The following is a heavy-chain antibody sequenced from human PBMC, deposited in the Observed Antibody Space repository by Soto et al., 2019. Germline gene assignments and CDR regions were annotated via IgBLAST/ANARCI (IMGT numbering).Heavy chain of an antibody. J-gene: IGHJ4*02. Sequence: SETLSLTCTVTGGSVSSGSYYWSWIRQPPGKGLEWIGYIYSSGSTNYNPSLKSRVTISVDTSKNQFSLNLNSVTAADSAVYYCVRERGTAVVRGIDYWGQGTRVTVSS. V-gene: IGHV4-61*01. CDR3: VRERGTAVVRGIDY. CDR2: IYSSGST. CDR1: GGSVSSGSYY. D-gene: IGHD1-1*01.